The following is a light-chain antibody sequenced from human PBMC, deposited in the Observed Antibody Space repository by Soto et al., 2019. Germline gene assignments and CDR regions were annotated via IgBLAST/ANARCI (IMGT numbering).Light chain of an antibody. V-gene: IGKV4-1*01. CDR2: WAS. CDR1: QSVLYSSNNKNY. CDR3: QQYYSVRRT. J-gene: IGKJ1*01. Sequence: DSVMTQSPDSLAVSLGERATINCKSSQSVLYSSNNKNYLAWYQQKPGQPPRLLIYWASTRESGVPDRFSGSGSGTDFTLTISNLQADDVAVYYCQQYYSVRRTFGQGTKVDIK.